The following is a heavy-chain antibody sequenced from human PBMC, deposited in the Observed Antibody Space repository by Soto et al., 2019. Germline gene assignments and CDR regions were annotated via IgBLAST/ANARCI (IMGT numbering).Heavy chain of an antibody. J-gene: IGHJ4*02. D-gene: IGHD6-6*01. Sequence: EVQLVESGGGLVQPGRSLRLSCAASGFTFDDYAMHWVRQAPGKGLEWVSGISWNSGSICYADSVKGRFTISRDNAKNSLYLQMNSLRAEDTALYYCAKDSEYSSSPRLFDYWGQGTLVTVSS. CDR2: ISWNSGSI. V-gene: IGHV3-9*01. CDR3: AKDSEYSSSPRLFDY. CDR1: GFTFDDYA.